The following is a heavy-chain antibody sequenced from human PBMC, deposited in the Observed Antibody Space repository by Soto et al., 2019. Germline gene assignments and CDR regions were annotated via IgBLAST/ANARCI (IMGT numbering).Heavy chain of an antibody. D-gene: IGHD3-10*01. V-gene: IGHV3-30*03. CDR2: ISYDGSNK. CDR1: GFTFSSYG. J-gene: IGHJ4*02. CDR3: APWFGAFDY. Sequence: QVQLVESGGGVVQPGRSLRLSCAASGFTFSSYGMHWVRQAPGKGLEWVAVISYDGSNKYYADSVKGRFTISRDNSKNTLYLQMNSMRSEKTAVYYCAPWFGAFDYWGQGTLVTVSS.